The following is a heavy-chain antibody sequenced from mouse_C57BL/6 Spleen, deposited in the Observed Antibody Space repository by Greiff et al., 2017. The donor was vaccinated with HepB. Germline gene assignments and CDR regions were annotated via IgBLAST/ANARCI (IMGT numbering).Heavy chain of an antibody. CDR2: IDPSDSET. Sequence: QVQLQQPGAELVRPGSSVKLSCKASGYTFTSYWMHWVKQRPIQGLEWIGNIDPSDSETHYNQKFKDKATLTVDKSSSTAYMQLSSLTSEDSAVYYGASQDSTGDIEDGGKGTTRTVAS. CDR3: ASQDSTGDIED. V-gene: IGHV1-52*01. J-gene: IGHJ2*01. D-gene: IGHD3-2*02. CDR1: GYTFTSYW.